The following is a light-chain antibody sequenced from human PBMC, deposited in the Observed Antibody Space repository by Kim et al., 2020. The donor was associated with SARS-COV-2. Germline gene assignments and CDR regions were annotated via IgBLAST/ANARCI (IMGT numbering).Light chain of an antibody. V-gene: IGLV3-19*01. CDR1: SLRSYY. Sequence: SSELTQDPAVSVALGQTVRITCQGDSLRSYYASWYQQKSGQAPVLVIYAKNNRPSGIPDRFSGSSSGNTASLTITGAQAEDEADYYCKSRDTSGYLLVFGGGTQLTVL. CDR2: AKN. CDR3: KSRDTSGYLLV. J-gene: IGLJ2*01.